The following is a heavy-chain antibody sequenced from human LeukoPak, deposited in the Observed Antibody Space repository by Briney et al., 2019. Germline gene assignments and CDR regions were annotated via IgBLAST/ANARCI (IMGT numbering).Heavy chain of an antibody. CDR3: ARGRYSRARGDFDY. D-gene: IGHD2-21*01. V-gene: IGHV4-34*01. CDR2: INHSGST. J-gene: IGHJ4*02. CDR1: GGSFSGYY. Sequence: SETLSLTCAVYGGSFSGYYWSWIRQPPGKGLEWIGEINHSGSTNYNPSLKSRVTISVDTSKNQFSLELSSVTAADTAVYYCARGRYSRARGDFDYWGQGTLVTVSS.